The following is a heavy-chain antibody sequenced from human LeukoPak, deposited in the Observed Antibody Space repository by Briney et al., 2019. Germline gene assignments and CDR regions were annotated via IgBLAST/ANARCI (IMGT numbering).Heavy chain of an antibody. CDR2: ISGGGETT. V-gene: IGHV3-23*01. J-gene: IGHJ4*02. D-gene: IGHD5-18*01. Sequence: GGSLRLSCAASAFTFRLYGMNWVRQAPGKGLEWVSAISGGGETTTYTDSVKGRFTISRDNSKNTVYLQMNSLSAEDTAVYYCAKARAGGYNYGPFDDWGQGTLVTVSS. CDR1: AFTFRLYG. CDR3: AKARAGGYNYGPFDD.